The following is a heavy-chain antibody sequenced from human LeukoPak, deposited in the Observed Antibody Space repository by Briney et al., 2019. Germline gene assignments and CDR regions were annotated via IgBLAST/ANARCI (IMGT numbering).Heavy chain of an antibody. J-gene: IGHJ5*02. CDR2: ISGSGAST. CDR3: AKGYSNGHGA. CDR1: GFTFSSYA. V-gene: IGHV3-23*01. Sequence: PGGSLSLSCVASGFTFSSYALNWVRQTPGKGLEWVSTISGSGASTYYADAVRGRFTISRDNSRNTLQLQMNSLRAEDTAVYYCAKGYSNGHGAWGQGTLVTVSS. D-gene: IGHD6-19*01.